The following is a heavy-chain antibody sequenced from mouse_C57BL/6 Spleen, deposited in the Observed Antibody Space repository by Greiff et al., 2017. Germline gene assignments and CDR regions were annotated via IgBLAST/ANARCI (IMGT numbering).Heavy chain of an antibody. Sequence: QVQLQQSGAELARPGASVKLSCKASGYTFTSYGISWVLQRTGQGLEWIGEICPRSGNTYYTEKFKGEATLTADKSASTAYMEHRSLTSEDAAVYFCSRWDGSTPFSYWGQGTLVTVAA. CDR3: SRWDGSTPFSY. CDR1: GYTFTSYG. V-gene: IGHV1-81*01. CDR2: ICPRSGNT. J-gene: IGHJ3*01. D-gene: IGHD1-1*01.